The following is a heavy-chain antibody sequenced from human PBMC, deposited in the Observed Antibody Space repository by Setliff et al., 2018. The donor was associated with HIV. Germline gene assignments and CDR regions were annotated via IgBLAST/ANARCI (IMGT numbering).Heavy chain of an antibody. CDR3: ARIGSGWSVGWFDP. CDR1: GGSVSSGNYY. V-gene: IGHV4-61*01. D-gene: IGHD6-13*01. J-gene: IGHJ5*02. Sequence: SETLSLTCSVSGGSVSSGNYYWSWIRQPPGKGLEWIGYIYYSGSIKYNPSLKSRVTISVDTSKNRFSLKLSSVTAADTAVYYCARIGSGWSVGWFDPWGQGTLVTVSS. CDR2: IYYSGSI.